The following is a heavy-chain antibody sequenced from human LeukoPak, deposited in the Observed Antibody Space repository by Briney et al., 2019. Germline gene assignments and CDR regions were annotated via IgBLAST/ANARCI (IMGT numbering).Heavy chain of an antibody. CDR1: GFTFSSYW. CDR2: MSGSGGNT. D-gene: IGHD4-17*01. V-gene: IGHV3-23*01. CDR3: AKHLRFYDYGDYPLDY. Sequence: GGSLRLSCAASGFTFSSYWMSWVRQAPGKGLEWVSDMSGSGGNTYYADSVKGRFTISRDNSKNTLYLQMNSLRAEDTAVYYCAKHLRFYDYGDYPLDYWGQGTLVTVSS. J-gene: IGHJ4*02.